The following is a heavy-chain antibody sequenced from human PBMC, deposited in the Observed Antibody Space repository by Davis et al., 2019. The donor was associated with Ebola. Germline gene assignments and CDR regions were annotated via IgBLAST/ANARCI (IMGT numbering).Heavy chain of an antibody. CDR1: GFTFSSYA. Sequence: GGSLTLSCAASGFTFSSYAMSWVRQAPGKGLEWVSAISGSGGSTYYADSVKGRFTISRDNSKNTLYLQMNSLRAEDTAVYYCAKHPYSSSWYYFDYWGQGTLVTVSS. CDR2: ISGSGGST. D-gene: IGHD6-13*01. J-gene: IGHJ4*02. V-gene: IGHV3-23*01. CDR3: AKHPYSSSWYYFDY.